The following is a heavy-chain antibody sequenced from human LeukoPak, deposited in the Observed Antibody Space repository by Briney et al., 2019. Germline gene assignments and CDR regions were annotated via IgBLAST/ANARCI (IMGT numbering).Heavy chain of an antibody. CDR3: ARDDGGAFDI. CDR1: GFTFSSYS. J-gene: IGHJ3*02. D-gene: IGHD3-10*01. V-gene: IGHV3-48*01. CDR2: ISSSSSTI. Sequence: PGGSLRLSCAASGFTFSSYSMNWVRQAPGKGLEWVSYISSSSSTIYYADSVKGRFTISRDNAKNSLYLQMNSLRAEDTAVYYCARDDGGAFDIWGQGTMVTVSS.